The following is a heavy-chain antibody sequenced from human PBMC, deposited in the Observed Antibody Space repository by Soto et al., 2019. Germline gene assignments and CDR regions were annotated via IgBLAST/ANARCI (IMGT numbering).Heavy chain of an antibody. CDR1: GVSISSYY. Sequence: SETLSLTCTFSGVSISSYYWILIRQPPGKGLEWIGYIYYSGSTNYNPSLKSRVTISVDTSKNQFSLKLSSVTAADTAVYYCASWGGIASPAYDGSLAPYDYWGQGTLVTVSS. D-gene: IGHD6-13*01. V-gene: IGHV4-59*08. CDR2: IYYSGST. J-gene: IGHJ4*02. CDR3: ASWGGIASPAYDGSLAPYDY.